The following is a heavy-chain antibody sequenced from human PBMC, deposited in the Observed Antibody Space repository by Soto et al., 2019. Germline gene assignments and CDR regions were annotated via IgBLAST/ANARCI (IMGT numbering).Heavy chain of an antibody. Sequence: SETLSLTCTVSGGSISSYYWSWIRQPPGKGLEWIGYIYYSGSTNYNPSLKSRVTISVDTSKNQFSLKLSSVTAADTAVYYCASTLAVAGNWFDPWGQGTLVTVSS. J-gene: IGHJ5*02. D-gene: IGHD6-19*01. CDR3: ASTLAVAGNWFDP. CDR2: IYYSGST. V-gene: IGHV4-59*01. CDR1: GGSISSYY.